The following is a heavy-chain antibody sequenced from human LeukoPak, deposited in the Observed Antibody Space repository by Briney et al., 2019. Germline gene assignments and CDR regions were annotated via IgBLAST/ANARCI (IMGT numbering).Heavy chain of an antibody. V-gene: IGHV3-33*01. Sequence: GRSLRLSCAASGFTFSSYGMHWVRQAPGRGLEWVAVIWYDGSNKYYADSVKGRFTISRDNSKNTLYLQMNSLRAEDTAVYYCARDRRGDSSGWYYFDYWGQGTLVTVSS. CDR2: IWYDGSNK. J-gene: IGHJ4*02. CDR1: GFTFSSYG. D-gene: IGHD6-19*01. CDR3: ARDRRGDSSGWYYFDY.